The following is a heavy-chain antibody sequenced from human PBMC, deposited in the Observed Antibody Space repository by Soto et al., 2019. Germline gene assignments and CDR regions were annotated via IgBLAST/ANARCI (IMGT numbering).Heavy chain of an antibody. D-gene: IGHD5-18*01. CDR3: ASQDTAMVIFDY. Sequence: SETLSLTCTVSGASTDILYWSWVRQPPGKGLEWIGYVSYSGSTTYNPSLQSRVTVSIDRSKNQFSLKLSSVTAADTAVYYCASQDTAMVIFDYWGQGTLVTVSS. V-gene: IGHV4-59*01. J-gene: IGHJ4*02. CDR1: GASTDILY. CDR2: VSYSGST.